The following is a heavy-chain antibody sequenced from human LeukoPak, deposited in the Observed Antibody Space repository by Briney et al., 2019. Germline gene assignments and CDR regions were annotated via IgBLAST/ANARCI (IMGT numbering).Heavy chain of an antibody. CDR1: GFTFSSYA. J-gene: IGHJ3*02. CDR2: ISGSGGST. D-gene: IGHD3-10*01. CDR3: ASDRDYGSGSPDAFDI. Sequence: GGSLRLSCAASGFTFSSYAMSWVRQAPGKGLEWVSAISGSGGSTYYADSVKGRFTISRDNSKNTLYLQMNSLRAEDTAVYYCASDRDYGSGSPDAFDIWGQGTMVTVSS. V-gene: IGHV3-23*01.